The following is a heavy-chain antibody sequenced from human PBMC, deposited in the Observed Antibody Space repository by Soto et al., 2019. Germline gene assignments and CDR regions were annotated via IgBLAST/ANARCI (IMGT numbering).Heavy chain of an antibody. CDR2: ISYDGSNK. J-gene: IGHJ5*02. CDR3: AKQRGITGTSLPWFDP. V-gene: IGHV3-30*18. CDR1: GFTFSSYG. D-gene: IGHD1-20*01. Sequence: PGGSLRLSCAASGFTFSSYGMHWVRQAPGKGLEWVAVISYDGSNKYYADSVKGRFTISRDNSKNTLYLQMNSLRAEDTAVYYCAKQRGITGTSLPWFDPWGQGTLVTVSS.